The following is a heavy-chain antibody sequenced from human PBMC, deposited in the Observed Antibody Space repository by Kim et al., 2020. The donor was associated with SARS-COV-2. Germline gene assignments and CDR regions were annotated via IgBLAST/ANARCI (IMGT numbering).Heavy chain of an antibody. J-gene: IGHJ3*02. CDR3: ARDSTFAFDI. Sequence: GGSLRLSCAASGFIFSGYSMNWVRQAPGKGLEWVSYIPISSSNTYYADSVKGRFTISRDNAKNSLFLQMNSLRDEDTAVYYCARDSTFAFDIWGQGTMVTVSS. CDR2: IPISSSNT. CDR1: GFIFSGYS. V-gene: IGHV3-48*02.